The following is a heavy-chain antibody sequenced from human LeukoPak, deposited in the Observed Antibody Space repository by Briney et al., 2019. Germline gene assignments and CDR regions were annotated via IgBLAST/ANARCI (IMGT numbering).Heavy chain of an antibody. CDR1: DFSFSDSW. CDR3: ARDIGGGWL. Sequence: GGSLRLSCIASDFSFSDSWMTWVRKAPGKGLEWVASIKCDGREIQYVDSVKGRFTISRDNAKRSLYLEMASLRVEDTAVYYCARDIGGGWLWGQGTLVTVPS. J-gene: IGHJ4*02. V-gene: IGHV3-7*01. D-gene: IGHD6-19*01. CDR2: IKCDGREI.